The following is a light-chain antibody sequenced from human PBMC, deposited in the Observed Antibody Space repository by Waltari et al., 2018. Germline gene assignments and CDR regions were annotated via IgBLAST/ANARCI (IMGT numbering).Light chain of an antibody. Sequence: EIVLTQSPGTLSLSPGERASLSCRASQTITITYLAWYQQKSGQAPRLLIYGASNRATGIPDRFSGSGSGTEFTLTISRLEPEDFAVYFCQQYGNSPITFGQGTRLEIK. CDR3: QQYGNSPIT. CDR1: QTITITY. V-gene: IGKV3-20*01. CDR2: GAS. J-gene: IGKJ5*01.